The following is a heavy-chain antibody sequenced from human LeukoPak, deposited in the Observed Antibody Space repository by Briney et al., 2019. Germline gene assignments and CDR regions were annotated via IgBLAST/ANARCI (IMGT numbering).Heavy chain of an antibody. CDR1: GTTFSSYG. V-gene: IGHV3-23*01. D-gene: IGHD3-22*01. CDR3: AISTPLRDYYDSTAYGYFQD. Sequence: PGGTLRLSCAASGTTFSSYGMSWVRQAPGKGLEWVSGISGSGSSRYYEDSVKGRFTISRDNSKNTLYLQMNSLRAEDTAVYYCAISTPLRDYYDSTAYGYFQDWGQGTLVTVSS. J-gene: IGHJ1*01. CDR2: ISGSGSSR.